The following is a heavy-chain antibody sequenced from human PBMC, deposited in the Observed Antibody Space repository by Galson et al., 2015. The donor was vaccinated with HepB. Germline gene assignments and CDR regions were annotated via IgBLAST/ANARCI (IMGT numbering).Heavy chain of an antibody. V-gene: IGHV3-48*01. CDR2: ISSSSSTI. CDR1: GFTFSSYS. D-gene: IGHD2-15*01. Sequence: SLRLSCAASGFTFSSYSMNWVRQAPGKGLEWVSYISSSSSTIYYADSVKGRFTISRDNAKNSLYLQMNSLRAEDTAVYYCARDASWVVAATYYYYGMDVWGQGTTVTVSS. J-gene: IGHJ6*02. CDR3: ARDASWVVAATYYYYGMDV.